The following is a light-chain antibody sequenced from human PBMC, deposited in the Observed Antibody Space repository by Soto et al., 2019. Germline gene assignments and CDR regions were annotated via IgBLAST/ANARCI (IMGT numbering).Light chain of an antibody. J-gene: IGKJ1*01. CDR3: QQYNSYSTWT. Sequence: DIQMTQSPSTLSASVGDRVTITCRASQSISSWLAWYQQKPGKAPKLLIYDASSLESGVPSRFSGSGSGTEFTLTISSLQPDDFATYYCQQYNSYSTWTFGQGTKVYIK. CDR2: DAS. CDR1: QSISSW. V-gene: IGKV1-5*01.